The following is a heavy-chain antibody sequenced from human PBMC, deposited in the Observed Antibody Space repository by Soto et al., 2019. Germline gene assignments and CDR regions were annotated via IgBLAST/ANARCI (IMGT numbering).Heavy chain of an antibody. CDR2: IKQDGSEK. Sequence: GGSLRLSCAASGFTFSSYWRSWVRQAPGKGLEWVANIKQDGSEKYYVDSVKGRFTIARDNDKKSVYMQMNGLTVEDTAVYRCARGPSYSDYSNDWFFDSWGQGALVTVSS. CDR3: ARGPSYSDYSNDWFFDS. J-gene: IGHJ4*02. CDR1: GFTFSSYW. D-gene: IGHD3-9*01. V-gene: IGHV3-7*03.